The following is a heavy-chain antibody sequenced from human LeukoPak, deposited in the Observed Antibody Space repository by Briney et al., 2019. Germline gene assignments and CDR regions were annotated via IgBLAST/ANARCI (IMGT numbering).Heavy chain of an antibody. J-gene: IGHJ6*02. CDR2: ISGSGDST. V-gene: IGHV3-23*01. CDR3: AKYLSAKGPPYALEV. CDR1: DFTFRSYA. Sequence: GGSLRLSCAASDFTFRSYAMQWVRQAHGKGLEWVSGISGSGDSTFYADSVEGRFTIFRDNSKNTLYLQMNSLRAEDTAVYYCAKYLSAKGPPYALEVWGQGTTVTVSS.